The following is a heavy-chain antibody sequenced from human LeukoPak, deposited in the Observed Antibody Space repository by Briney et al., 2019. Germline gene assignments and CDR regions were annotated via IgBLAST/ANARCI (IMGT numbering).Heavy chain of an antibody. Sequence: ASVKVSCKASRYTFSGYYIHWVRQAPGQGLEWMGRINPNNGGTNYAQKFQGRVTMTRDMSMSTAYMELSRLRSDDTAVYYCAGEDNSSGYRPFDIWGQGTMVTVPS. V-gene: IGHV1-2*06. D-gene: IGHD3-22*01. CDR2: INPNNGGT. J-gene: IGHJ3*02. CDR3: AGEDNSSGYRPFDI. CDR1: RYTFSGYY.